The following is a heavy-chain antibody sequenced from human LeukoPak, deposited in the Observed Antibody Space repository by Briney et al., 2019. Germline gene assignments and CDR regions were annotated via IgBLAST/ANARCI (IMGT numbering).Heavy chain of an antibody. CDR3: DSGISMVRGVIDY. Sequence: GGSLRLSCAASGFTFSSYSMNWVRQAPGKGLEWVSPISSSSSYIYYADSVKGRFTISRDNAKNSLYLQMNSLRAEDTAVYYYDSGISMVRGVIDYWGQGTLVTVSS. D-gene: IGHD3-10*01. CDR1: GFTFSSYS. V-gene: IGHV3-21*01. CDR2: ISSSSSYI. J-gene: IGHJ4*02.